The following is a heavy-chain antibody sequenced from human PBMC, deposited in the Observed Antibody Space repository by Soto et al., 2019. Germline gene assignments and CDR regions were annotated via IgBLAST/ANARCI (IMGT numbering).Heavy chain of an antibody. CDR3: ARAGGTYLRPSTSGHRTKLFHH. Sequence: SETLSLTCAVYGESFSVYYWCGIRQPPGKGLEWIGEINHSGSTNYNPSLKSRVTISVDTSKNQCSLKLSSMTAADTAVYYCARAGGTYLRPSTSGHRTKLFHHSGQRNPDTVS. D-gene: IGHD6-19*01. J-gene: IGHJ4*01. CDR1: GESFSVYY. V-gene: IGHV4-34*01. CDR2: INHSGST.